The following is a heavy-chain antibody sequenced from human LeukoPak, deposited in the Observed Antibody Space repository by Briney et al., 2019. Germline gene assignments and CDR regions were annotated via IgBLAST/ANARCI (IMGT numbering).Heavy chain of an antibody. CDR2: IYPADSDT. Sequence: GESLKISCKGFGYSFTSYWVAWVRQTPGKGLEWMGIIYPADSDTRYSPSFQGQVTISADKSINTAYLQWSSVKASDTATYYCARTPGTYDYYYYMDVWGTGTTVTVSS. J-gene: IGHJ6*03. V-gene: IGHV5-51*01. CDR3: ARTPGTYDYYYYMDV. CDR1: GYSFTSYW. D-gene: IGHD1-26*01.